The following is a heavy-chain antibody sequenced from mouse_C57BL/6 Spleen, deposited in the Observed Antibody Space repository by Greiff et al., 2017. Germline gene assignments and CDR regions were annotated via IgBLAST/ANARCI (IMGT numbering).Heavy chain of an antibody. Sequence: EVMLVESGGGLVKPGGSLKLSCAASGFTFSSYAMSWVRQTPEKRLEWVATFSDGGSYTYYPDNVKGRFTISRDNAKNNLYLQMSHLKSEDTAMYYCARGYYGSSYEDYAMDYWGQGTSVTVSS. CDR3: ARGYYGSSYEDYAMDY. D-gene: IGHD1-1*01. CDR2: FSDGGSYT. J-gene: IGHJ4*01. V-gene: IGHV5-4*03. CDR1: GFTFSSYA.